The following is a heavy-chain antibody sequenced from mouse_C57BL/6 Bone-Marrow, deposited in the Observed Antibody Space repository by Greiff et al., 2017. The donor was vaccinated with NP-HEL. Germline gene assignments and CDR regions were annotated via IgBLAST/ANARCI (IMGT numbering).Heavy chain of an antibody. J-gene: IGHJ3*01. Sequence: QVQLQQPGAELVKPGASVKLSCKASGYTFTSYWMHWVKQRPVQGLEWIGIIQPYSGSTNYNQKFKNKATLTVDKSSSTAYMQLSSLTSEDSAVYYCAEYGNSLDWYALGGQGKVVTVTA. CDR3: AEYGNSLDWYAL. V-gene: IGHV1-64*01. CDR2: IQPYSGST. D-gene: IGHD1-1*01. CDR1: GYTFTSYW.